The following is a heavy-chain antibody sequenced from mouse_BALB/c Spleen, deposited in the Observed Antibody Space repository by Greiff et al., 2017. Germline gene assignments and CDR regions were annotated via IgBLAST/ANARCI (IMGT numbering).Heavy chain of an antibody. CDR1: GFNIKDTY. CDR3: ARGADY. Sequence: EVQLVESGAELVKPGASVKLSCTASGFNIKDTYMHWVKQRPEQGLEWIGRIDPANGNTKYDPKFQGKATITADTSSNTAYLQISSLTSEDTAVYYCARGADYWGQGTTLTVSS. CDR2: IDPANGNT. V-gene: IGHV14-3*02. J-gene: IGHJ2*01.